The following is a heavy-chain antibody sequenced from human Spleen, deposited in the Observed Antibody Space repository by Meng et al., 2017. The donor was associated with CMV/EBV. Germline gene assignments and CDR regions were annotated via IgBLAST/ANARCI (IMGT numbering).Heavy chain of an antibody. CDR1: GYSFTGYF. Sequence: ASVKVSCKASGYSFTGYFMHWVRHAPGQGLEWMGWVNPNTGGANYAQKFQGRVNMTRDTSISTTYMELNRLRSDDTAVYYCARVQVTRTARSYFDHWGQGTLVTVSS. V-gene: IGHV1-2*02. J-gene: IGHJ4*02. CDR2: VNPNTGGA. D-gene: IGHD2-21*02. CDR3: ARVQVTRTARSYFDH.